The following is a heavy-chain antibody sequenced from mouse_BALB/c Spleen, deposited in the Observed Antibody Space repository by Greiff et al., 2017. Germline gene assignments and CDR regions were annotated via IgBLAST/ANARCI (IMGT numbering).Heavy chain of an antibody. CDR3: AREYGKAYYAMDY. CDR1: GFSLTSYG. Sequence: VKLVESGPGLVAPSQSLSITCTVSGFSLTSYGVHWVRQPPGKGLEWLGVIWAGGSTNYNSALMSRLSISKDNSKSQVVLKMNSLHTDDTAMYYCAREYGKAYYAMDYWGQGTSVTVSS. J-gene: IGHJ4*01. V-gene: IGHV2-9*02. CDR2: IWAGGST. D-gene: IGHD2-10*02.